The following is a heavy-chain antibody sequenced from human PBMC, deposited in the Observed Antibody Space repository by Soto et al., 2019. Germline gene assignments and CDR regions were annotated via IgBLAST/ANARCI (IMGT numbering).Heavy chain of an antibody. CDR1: GYTFIGYS. Sequence: QVQLVQSGSELMQPGASVKISCKASGYTFIGYSINWLRKAPGQGLEWMGWINTRTGKPTYVQGFTGRFVFSLDTSVHTAYLQISSLKADDTAVYYCARDRAYGCYDFWGQGTLVTVSS. V-gene: IGHV7-4-1*01. CDR2: INTRTGKP. CDR3: ARDRAYGCYDF. D-gene: IGHD2-8*01. J-gene: IGHJ4*02.